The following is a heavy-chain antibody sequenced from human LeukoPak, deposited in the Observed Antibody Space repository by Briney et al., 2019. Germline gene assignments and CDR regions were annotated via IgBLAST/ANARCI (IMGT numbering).Heavy chain of an antibody. J-gene: IGHJ3*01. Sequence: SETLSLTCSVSVDSISSFYWSWIWQPPGKGLEWIGNIYNSANTNYNPSLQSRVTMSVDTSKSQFSLQLTSVSAADTAVYYCARRYSSGSNGNGYYYGHDAFDVWGQGTLVTVSS. CDR3: ARRYSSGSNGNGYYYGHDAFDV. CDR1: VDSISSFY. D-gene: IGHD3-22*01. V-gene: IGHV4-59*08. CDR2: IYNSANT.